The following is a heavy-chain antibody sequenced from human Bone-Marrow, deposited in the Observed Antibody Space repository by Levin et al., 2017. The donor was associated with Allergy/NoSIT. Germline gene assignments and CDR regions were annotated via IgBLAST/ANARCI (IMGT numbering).Heavy chain of an antibody. CDR3: ASRVRYSGSYFFDY. J-gene: IGHJ4*02. Sequence: GESLKISCAASGFTFSSYSMNWVRQAPGKGLEWVSYISSSSSTIYYADSVKGRFTISRDNAKNSLYLQVNSLRDEDTAVYYCASRVRYSGSYFFDYWGQGTLVTVSS. CDR1: GFTFSSYS. D-gene: IGHD1-26*01. CDR2: ISSSSSTI. V-gene: IGHV3-48*02.